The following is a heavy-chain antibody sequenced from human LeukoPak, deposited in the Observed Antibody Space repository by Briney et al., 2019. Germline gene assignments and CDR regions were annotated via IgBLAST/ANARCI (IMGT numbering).Heavy chain of an antibody. D-gene: IGHD2/OR15-2a*01. V-gene: IGHV3-48*03. J-gene: IGHJ4*02. CDR2: ISSSGSTI. CDR3: AKEDDYFGQYYFDY. CDR1: GITFSSYE. Sequence: GGSLRLSCAASGITFSSYEMNWVRQAPGKGLEWVSYISSSGSTIYYADSVKGRFTISRDNAKNSLYLQMNSLRAEDTAVYYCAKEDDYFGQYYFDYWGQGTLVTVSS.